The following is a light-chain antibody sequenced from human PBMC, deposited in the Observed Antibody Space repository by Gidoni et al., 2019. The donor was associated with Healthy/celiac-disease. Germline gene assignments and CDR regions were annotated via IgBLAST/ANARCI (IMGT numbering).Light chain of an antibody. CDR1: QSVSSSY. Sequence: EIVLTQSPGTLSLSPGERATLSCRASQSVSSSYLAWYQQKTGQAPRLLIYGASSRATGIPDRFSGRASGTDFTLTISRLEPEDFAVYYCQQYGSSPRTFXQXTKVEIK. V-gene: IGKV3-20*01. J-gene: IGKJ1*01. CDR3: QQYGSSPRT. CDR2: GAS.